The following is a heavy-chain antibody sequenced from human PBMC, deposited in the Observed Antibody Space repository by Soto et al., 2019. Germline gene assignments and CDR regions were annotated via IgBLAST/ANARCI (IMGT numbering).Heavy chain of an antibody. D-gene: IGHD2-15*01. Sequence: ASVKVSCKTSGYHFTAYGLAWLRQAPGQRPEWMGWVSTNNADTNYAEKFQGRVTMTTDKSTTTTYMELRSLRSDDTASYYCARDRSGYSSGRARHFDYWGQGTLVTVSS. CDR3: ARDRSGYSSGRARHFDY. V-gene: IGHV1-18*01. J-gene: IGHJ4*02. CDR1: GYHFTAYG. CDR2: VSTNNADT.